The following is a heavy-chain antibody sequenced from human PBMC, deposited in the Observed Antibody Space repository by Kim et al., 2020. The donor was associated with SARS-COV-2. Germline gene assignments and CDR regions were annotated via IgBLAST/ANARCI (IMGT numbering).Heavy chain of an antibody. J-gene: IGHJ4*01. CDR3: ATYTSTWAVGDY. V-gene: IGHV1-8*01. Sequence: GYAQKFQGRVTMTSDTSINTAYMELSSLSSEDTAIYYCATYTSTWAVGDYWGQGTLVTVSS. D-gene: IGHD2-2*01.